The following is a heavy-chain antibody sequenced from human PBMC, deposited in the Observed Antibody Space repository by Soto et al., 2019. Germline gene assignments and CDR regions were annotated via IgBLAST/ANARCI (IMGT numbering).Heavy chain of an antibody. CDR2: INPSGGST. CDR3: ARDRLGSYGPLRSYYFDY. V-gene: IGHV1-46*01. Sequence: GASVKVSCKASGYTFTSYYMHWVRQAPGQGLEWMGIINPSGGSTSYAQKFQGRVTMTRDTSTSTVYMELSSLRSEDTAVYYCARDRLGSYGPLRSYYFDYWGQGTPVTVS. J-gene: IGHJ4*02. CDR1: GYTFTSYY. D-gene: IGHD5-18*01.